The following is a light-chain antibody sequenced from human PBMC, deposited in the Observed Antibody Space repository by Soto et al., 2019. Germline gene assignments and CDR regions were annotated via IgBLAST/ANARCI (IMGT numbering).Light chain of an antibody. V-gene: IGLV2-23*03. CDR3: CSYAGSSTFEV. Sequence: QSVLTQPASGSGSPGQSITISCTGTSSDVGSYNLVSWYQRHPGKAPKLMIYEGSKRPSGVSNRFSGSKSGNTASLTISGLQAEDEADYYCCSYAGSSTFEVFGTGTKVTVL. J-gene: IGLJ1*01. CDR1: SSDVGSYNL. CDR2: EGS.